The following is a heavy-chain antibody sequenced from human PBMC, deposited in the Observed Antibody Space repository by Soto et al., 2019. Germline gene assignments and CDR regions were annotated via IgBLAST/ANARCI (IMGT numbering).Heavy chain of an antibody. V-gene: IGHV3-23*01. CDR1: GFTFSSYA. CDR2: IGESGTPT. D-gene: IGHD3-9*01. J-gene: IGHJ4*02. CDR3: AKEYFRYDSYFDY. Sequence: GGSLRLSCAASGFTFSSYAMKWVRQAPGKGLEWVSLIGESGTPTYYADSVKGRFTISRDNSGNTLFLEMYSLRAEDTAVYYCAKEYFRYDSYFDYWGQGTLVTVSS.